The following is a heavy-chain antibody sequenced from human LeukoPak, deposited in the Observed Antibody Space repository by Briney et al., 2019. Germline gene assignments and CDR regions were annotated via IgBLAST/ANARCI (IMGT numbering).Heavy chain of an antibody. J-gene: IGHJ4*02. V-gene: IGHV4-4*07. CDR1: GGSISSYY. CDR3: ARGGPYYYDSSGYYYGVFDY. Sequence: SETLSLTCTVSGGSISSYYWSWIRQPAGKGLEWIGRIYTSGSTNYNPSLKSRVTISVDTSKNQFSLKLSSVTAADTAVYYCARGGPYYYDSSGYYYGVFDYWGQGTLVTVSS. CDR2: IYTSGST. D-gene: IGHD3-22*01.